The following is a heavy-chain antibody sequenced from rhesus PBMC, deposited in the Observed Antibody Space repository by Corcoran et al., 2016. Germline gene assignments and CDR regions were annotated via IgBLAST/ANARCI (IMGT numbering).Heavy chain of an antibody. J-gene: IGHJ4*01. D-gene: IGHD6-25*01. V-gene: IGHV4-169*01. Sequence: QLQLQESGPGLVKPSETLSVTCAVSGGSISSSYWSWIRQAPGKGLEWIGYIYGSGSITNYNPSLKSRVTLSVDTSKNQLSLKLSSVTAADTAVYYCARTKTGYSGSFHFDYWGQGVLVTVSS. CDR3: ARTKTGYSGSFHFDY. CDR1: GGSISSSY. CDR2: IYGSGSIT.